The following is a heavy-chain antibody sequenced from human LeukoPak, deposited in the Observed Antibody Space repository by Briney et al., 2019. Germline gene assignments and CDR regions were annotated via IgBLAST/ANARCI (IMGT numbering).Heavy chain of an antibody. J-gene: IGHJ4*02. CDR2: IYYSGTS. D-gene: IGHD3-10*01. CDR1: GGSISSYY. Sequence: SETLSLTCTVSGGSISSYYWSWIRQPPGKGLEWIGYIYYSGTSSYNPSLKSRVTISVDTSKNQFSLKLSSVTAADTAVYYCTRDGGYGSGSYLWGQGTLVTVSS. V-gene: IGHV4-59*01. CDR3: TRDGGYGSGSYL.